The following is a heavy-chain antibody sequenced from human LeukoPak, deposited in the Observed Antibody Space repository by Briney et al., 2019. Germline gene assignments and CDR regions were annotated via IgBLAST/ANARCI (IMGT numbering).Heavy chain of an antibody. V-gene: IGHV4-38-2*02. J-gene: IGHJ4*02. CDR1: GYSISSGYY. CDR3: ARASAVTTGVADY. Sequence: SETLSLTCTVSGYSISSGYYWGWIRQPPGKGLEWIGNVYHSVSTYYSPSLKSRVTMSIDTSKNQFSLKLSSVTAADTAVYYCARASAVTTGVADYWGQGTLVTVSS. D-gene: IGHD4-23*01. CDR2: VYHSVST.